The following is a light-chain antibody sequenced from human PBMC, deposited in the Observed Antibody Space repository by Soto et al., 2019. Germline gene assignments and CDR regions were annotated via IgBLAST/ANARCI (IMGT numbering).Light chain of an antibody. CDR3: HQHSNWPLT. CDR2: GAS. V-gene: IGKV3-20*01. J-gene: IGKJ4*01. CDR1: QSVSSSY. Sequence: EIVLTQSPGTLSLSPGERATLSCRASQSVSSSYLAWYQQKPGQAPRLLIYGASSRATGIPDRFSGSGSGTDFTLTISRLEPEDFAVYYCHQHSNWPLTFGGGTKVDIK.